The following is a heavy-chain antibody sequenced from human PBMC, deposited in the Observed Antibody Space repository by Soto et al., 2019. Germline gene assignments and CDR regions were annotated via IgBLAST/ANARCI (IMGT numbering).Heavy chain of an antibody. D-gene: IGHD3-3*01. CDR2: VSYSGST. Sequence: TSETLSLTCTVSGDSISSSTYYWGWIRQPPGKGLEWIGSVSYSGSTYYNPPLKSRLTISVDTSKNQFSLKVNSVSAADTAVYFCARGHGGITVFGAPGHFDYWGQGTLVTVSS. CDR3: ARGHGGITVFGAPGHFDY. J-gene: IGHJ4*02. V-gene: IGHV4-39*01. CDR1: GDSISSSTYY.